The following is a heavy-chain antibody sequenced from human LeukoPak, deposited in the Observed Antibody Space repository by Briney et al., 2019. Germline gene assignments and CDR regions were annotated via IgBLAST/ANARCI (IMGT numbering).Heavy chain of an antibody. J-gene: IGHJ4*02. Sequence: GSGPTLVNPTQTLTLTCTFSGFSLSTSGVGVVWIRQPPGKALEWLALIYWNDDKRYSPSLKTRLTITKDTSNNQVVLTMTNMDPVDTATYYCAHSPPRQLVRHSPFDYWGQGTLVTVSS. V-gene: IGHV2-5*01. CDR1: GFSLSTSGVG. CDR3: AHSPPRQLVRHSPFDY. D-gene: IGHD6-13*01. CDR2: IYWNDDK.